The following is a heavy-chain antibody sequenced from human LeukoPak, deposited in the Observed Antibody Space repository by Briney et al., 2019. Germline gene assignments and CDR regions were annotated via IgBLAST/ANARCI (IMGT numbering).Heavy chain of an antibody. D-gene: IGHD1-1*01. CDR1: GGSFSGYY. CDR2: TNHSGST. CDR3: ARGLVSWNDIYFDY. J-gene: IGHJ4*02. V-gene: IGHV4-34*01. Sequence: PSETLSLTCAVYGGSFSGYYWSWIRQPPGKGLEWIGETNHSGSTNYNPSLKSRVTISVDTSKNQFSLKLSSVTAADTAVYYCARGLVSWNDIYFDYWGQGTLVTVSS.